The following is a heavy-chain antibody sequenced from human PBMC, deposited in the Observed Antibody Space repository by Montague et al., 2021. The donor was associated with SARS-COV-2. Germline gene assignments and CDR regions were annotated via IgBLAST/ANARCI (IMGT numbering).Heavy chain of an antibody. CDR2: VYHTGNT. CDR3: ARLNYWAPFDF. V-gene: IGHV4-31*03. J-gene: IGHJ4*02. Sequence: TLSLTCTVSGGSINSGGYYWTWIRQHPVRGLEGIGYVYHTGNTHYSPSLESRLTISVDTSKNQFSLKLTSVTAADTAIYYCARLNYWAPFDFWGQGALVTVSS. CDR1: GGSINSGGYY. D-gene: IGHD1-7*01.